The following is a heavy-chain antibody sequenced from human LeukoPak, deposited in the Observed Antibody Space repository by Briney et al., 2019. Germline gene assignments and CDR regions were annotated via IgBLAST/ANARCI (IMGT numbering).Heavy chain of an antibody. CDR3: AGGLLEAQGWLQWLGTVYSMDV. CDR2: IYYSGST. Sequence: SETLSLTCTVSGGSISSSSYYWGWIRQPPGKGLEWIGSIYYSGSTYYNPSLKSRVTISVDTSRNQFSLKLSSVTAADTAVYYCAGGLLEAQGWLQWLGTVYSMDVWGQGTPVTVSS. D-gene: IGHD6-19*01. CDR1: GGSISSSSYY. J-gene: IGHJ6*02. V-gene: IGHV4-39*07.